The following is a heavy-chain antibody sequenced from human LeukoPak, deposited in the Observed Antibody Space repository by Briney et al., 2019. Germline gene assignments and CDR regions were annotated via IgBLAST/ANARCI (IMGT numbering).Heavy chain of an antibody. V-gene: IGHV4-34*01. Sequence: SETLSLNCAVYGGSFSGYYWSWIRQPPGKGLEWIGEINHSGSTNYNPSLKSRVTISVDTSKNQFSLKLSSVTAADTAVYYCATGGKASGYLQLGYFDLWGRGTLVTVSS. CDR1: GGSFSGYY. CDR2: INHSGST. CDR3: ATGGKASGYLQLGYFDL. D-gene: IGHD3-22*01. J-gene: IGHJ2*01.